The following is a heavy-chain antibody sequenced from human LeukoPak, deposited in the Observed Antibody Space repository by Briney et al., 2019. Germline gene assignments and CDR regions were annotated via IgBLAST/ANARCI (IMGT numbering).Heavy chain of an antibody. Sequence: GGSLRLSCAASGFTFSSYAMSWVRQAPGKGLEWVANIKQDGSEKYYVDSVKGRFTISRDNAKNSLYLQMNSLRAEDTAVYYCARDPPLIAAAGSRYFQHWGQGTLVTVSS. CDR2: IKQDGSEK. V-gene: IGHV3-7*01. CDR3: ARDPPLIAAAGSRYFQH. D-gene: IGHD6-13*01. J-gene: IGHJ1*01. CDR1: GFTFSSYA.